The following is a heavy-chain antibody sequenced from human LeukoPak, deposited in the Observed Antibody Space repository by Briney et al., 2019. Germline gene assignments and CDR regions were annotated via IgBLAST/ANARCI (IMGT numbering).Heavy chain of an antibody. Sequence: PGGSLRLSCAASGFTVSSNYMSWVRQAPGKGLEWVSAISGSGGSTYYAGSVKGRFTISRDNSKNTLYLQMNSLRAEDTAVYYCAKEMGYCSSTSCPMGFDYWGQGTLVTVPS. CDR3: AKEMGYCSSTSCPMGFDY. D-gene: IGHD2-2*01. CDR2: ISGSGGST. V-gene: IGHV3-23*01. J-gene: IGHJ4*02. CDR1: GFTVSSNY.